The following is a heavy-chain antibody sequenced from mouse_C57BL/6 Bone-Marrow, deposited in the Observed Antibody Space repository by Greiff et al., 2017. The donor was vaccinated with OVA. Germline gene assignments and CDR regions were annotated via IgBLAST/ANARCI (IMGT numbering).Heavy chain of an antibody. CDR3: ARCDGYLYFDY. Sequence: QVQLQQSGAELVKPGASVKLSCTASGYTFTSYWITWVKQRPGQGLEWIGDIYPGSGSTNYNEKFTSKATLTVDTSSSTAYLQLSSMTSEDSAVYYCARCDGYLYFDYWGQGTTLTVSS. J-gene: IGHJ2*01. V-gene: IGHV1-55*01. CDR1: GYTFTSYW. CDR2: IYPGSGST. D-gene: IGHD2-3*01.